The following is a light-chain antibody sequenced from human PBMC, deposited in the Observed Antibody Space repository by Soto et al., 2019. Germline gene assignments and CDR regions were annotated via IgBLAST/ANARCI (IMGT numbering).Light chain of an antibody. V-gene: IGLV2-14*01. Sequence: SALTQPASVSGSPGQSITISCTGSSNDIGAYKYVSWYQQYPGKAPKLTIFEVSNRPSGVSNRFSGSKSGNTASLTIAGLQAEDEADYHCSSYTTGSTLYVFGGGTKVTVL. CDR3: SSYTTGSTLYV. CDR2: EVS. CDR1: SNDIGAYKY. J-gene: IGLJ1*01.